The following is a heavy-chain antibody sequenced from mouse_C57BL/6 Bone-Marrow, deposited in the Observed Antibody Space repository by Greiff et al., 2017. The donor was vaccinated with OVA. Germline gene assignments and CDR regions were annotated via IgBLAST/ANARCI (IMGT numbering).Heavy chain of an antibody. CDR2: IDPSDSYT. CDR1: GYTFTSYW. V-gene: IGHV1-69*01. D-gene: IGHD1-1*01. Sequence: VQLQQSGAELVMPGASVKLSCKASGYTFTSYWMHWVKQRPGQGLEWIGEIDPSDSYTNYNQKFKGKSTLTVDKSSSTAYMQLSSLTSEDSAVYYCARGLRYPYWYFDVWGTGTTVTVSS. CDR3: ARGLRYPYWYFDV. J-gene: IGHJ1*03.